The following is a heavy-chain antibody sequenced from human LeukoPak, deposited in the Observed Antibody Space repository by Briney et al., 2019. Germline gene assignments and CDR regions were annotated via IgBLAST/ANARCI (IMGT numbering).Heavy chain of an antibody. CDR1: GYTLTSYD. CDR2: MNPNSGNT. V-gene: IGHV1-8*03. CDR3: ARGAFYYYDSSGYTYYFDY. J-gene: IGHJ4*02. Sequence: GASVKVSCKASGYTLTSYDINWVRQATGQGLEWMGWMNPNSGNTGYAQKFQGRVTITRNTSISTAYMELSSLRSEDTAVYYCARGAFYYYDSSGYTYYFDYWGQGTLVTVSS. D-gene: IGHD3-22*01.